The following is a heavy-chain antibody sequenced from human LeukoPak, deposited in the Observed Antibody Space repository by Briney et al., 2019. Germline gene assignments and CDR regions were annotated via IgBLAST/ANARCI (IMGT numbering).Heavy chain of an antibody. D-gene: IGHD2-21*02. CDR1: GYTFISYG. J-gene: IGHJ2*01. Sequence: SSVKVSCKASGYTFISYGISWVRQAPGQGLEWMGWISGYNGNTNYVQHLQGRVTMTTDTSTSTPYMELRSLRSDDTAVYYCARGLGVVTAQSEQPKPRHFDLWGRGTQVTVSS. CDR2: ISGYNGNT. V-gene: IGHV1-18*01. CDR3: ARGLGVVTAQSEQPKPRHFDL.